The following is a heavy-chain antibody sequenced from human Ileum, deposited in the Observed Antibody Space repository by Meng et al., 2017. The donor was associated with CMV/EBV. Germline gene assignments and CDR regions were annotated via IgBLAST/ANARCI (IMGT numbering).Heavy chain of an antibody. J-gene: IGHJ4*02. CDR1: GLTFSTYS. V-gene: IGHV3-23*03. CDR2: VYGSGTRT. D-gene: IGHD1-14*01. Sequence: GESLKISCSVSGLTFSTYSMNWVRQAPGKGLEWVAIVYGSGTRTIYAASVQGRFTISRDNSRDTVYLQMNSLRADDTGIYYCVKDRTTDSLFEFDFWGQGTPVTVSS. CDR3: VKDRTTDSLFEFDF.